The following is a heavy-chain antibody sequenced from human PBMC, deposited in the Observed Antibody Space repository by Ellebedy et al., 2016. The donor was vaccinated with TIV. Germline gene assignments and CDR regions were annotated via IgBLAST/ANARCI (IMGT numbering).Heavy chain of an antibody. CDR1: GHSVSSRYF. CDR3: ASTPFSAGSGYHPHDY. J-gene: IGHJ4*02. CDR2: IYHSGIT. D-gene: IGHD5-12*01. Sequence: MPSETLSLTCTVSGHSVSSRYFWGWIRQPPGRGLEWIGSIYHSGITYYNPSLKSRVTISVDTSKNQFSLELSSVTAADTALYYCASTPFSAGSGYHPHDYWGQGILVTVSS. V-gene: IGHV4-38-2*02.